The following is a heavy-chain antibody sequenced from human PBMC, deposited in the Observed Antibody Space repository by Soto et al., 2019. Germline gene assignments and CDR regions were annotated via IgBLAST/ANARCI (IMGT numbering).Heavy chain of an antibody. CDR2: ISSSSGHI. D-gene: IGHD1-20*01. Sequence: NPGGSLRLSCEASGFTFSIYSMKWIRQPPGRGLEWISSISSSSGHIYFSDSVKGRITISRDNAKNSVYLQMDSLRAEDTAVYYCARPQGGITGTPYYYYGMDDWGQGTMVTVSS. CDR3: ARPQGGITGTPYYYYGMDD. CDR1: GFTFSIYS. J-gene: IGHJ6*02. V-gene: IGHV3-21*04.